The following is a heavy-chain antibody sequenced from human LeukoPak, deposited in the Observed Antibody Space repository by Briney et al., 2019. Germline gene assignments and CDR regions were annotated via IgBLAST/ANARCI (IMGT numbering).Heavy chain of an antibody. CDR3: ARGCCSGGSCGSTYYYYGMDV. J-gene: IGHJ6*04. CDR1: GGSFSGYY. D-gene: IGHD2-15*01. Sequence: SETLSLTCAVYGGSFSGYYWSWIRQPPGKGLEWIGEINHSGSTNYNPSLKSRVTISVDTSKNQFSLKLSSVTAADTAVYYCARGCCSGGSCGSTYYYYGMDVWGKGTTVTVSS. V-gene: IGHV4-34*01. CDR2: INHSGST.